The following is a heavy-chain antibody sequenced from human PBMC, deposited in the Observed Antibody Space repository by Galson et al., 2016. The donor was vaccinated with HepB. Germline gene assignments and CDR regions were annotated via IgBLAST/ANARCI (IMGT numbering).Heavy chain of an antibody. CDR1: GGSISRFY. CDR2: IYYTGRT. CDR3: ARNHYYDLWSGYSFDP. D-gene: IGHD3-3*01. J-gene: IGHJ5*02. Sequence: SETLSLTCTVSGGSISRFYWSWIRQAPGKGLEWIGYIYYTGRTNYNPSLKSRVTISVDTSKNQFSLKLGSVTAADTAVYYCARNHYYDLWSGYSFDPWGQGNLVTVPT. V-gene: IGHV4-59*08.